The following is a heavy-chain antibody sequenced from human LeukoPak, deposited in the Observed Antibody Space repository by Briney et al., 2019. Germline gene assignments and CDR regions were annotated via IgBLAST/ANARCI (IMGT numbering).Heavy chain of an antibody. V-gene: IGHV3-20*04. CDR2: INWNGGNT. D-gene: IGHD4-17*01. J-gene: IGHJ5*02. CDR1: GFTFSSYA. Sequence: GGSLRLSCAASGFTFSSYAMSWVRRAPGKGLEWVSGINWNGGNTAYADSVKGRFTISRDNAKNSLYLQMNSLRAEDTALYYCATSNYGDYNHWGQGTLVTVSS. CDR3: ATSNYGDYNH.